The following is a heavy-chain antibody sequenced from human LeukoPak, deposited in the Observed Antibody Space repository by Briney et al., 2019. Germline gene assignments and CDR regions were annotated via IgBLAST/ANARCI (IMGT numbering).Heavy chain of an antibody. Sequence: ASVKVSCKASGGTFSSYAISWVRQAPGQGLEWMGGIIPIFGTANYAQKFQGRVTITTDESTGTAYMELSSLRSEDTAVYYCARVPVLRYFDWLSGYYYYMDVWGKGATVTVSS. CDR1: GGTFSSYA. V-gene: IGHV1-69*05. D-gene: IGHD3-9*01. CDR3: ARVPVLRYFDWLSGYYYYMDV. CDR2: IIPIFGTA. J-gene: IGHJ6*03.